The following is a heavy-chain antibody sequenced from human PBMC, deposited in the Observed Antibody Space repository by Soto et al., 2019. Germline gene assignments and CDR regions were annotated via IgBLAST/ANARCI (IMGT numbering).Heavy chain of an antibody. D-gene: IGHD2-15*01. CDR1: GGSISSYY. CDR3: ARVRDCSGGTCYSWWFDP. V-gene: IGHV4-59*01. CDR2: IYYSGST. J-gene: IGHJ5*02. Sequence: PSETLSLTCTVSGGSISSYYWSWIRQPPGKGLEWIGHIYYSGSTSYNSSLKSRVTISVDTSKSQLSLKLSSVTAADTAVYYCARVRDCSGGTCYSWWFDPWGQGTLVTVS.